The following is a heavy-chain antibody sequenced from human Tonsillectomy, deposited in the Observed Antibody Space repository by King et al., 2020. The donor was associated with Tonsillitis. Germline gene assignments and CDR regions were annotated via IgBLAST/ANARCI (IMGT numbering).Heavy chain of an antibody. Sequence: VQLVESGGGLVQPGGSLRLSCAASGFTFSNYTMTWVRQAPGKGLEWVSGISGSGGSTNYADSVQGRFTISRDNSKNTLYLQMNSLRAEDTAVYYFAKPVQWLVGFDYWGQGTQVTVSP. D-gene: IGHD6-19*01. CDR3: AKPVQWLVGFDY. CDR2: ISGSGGST. J-gene: IGHJ4*02. CDR1: GFTFSNYT. V-gene: IGHV3-23*04.